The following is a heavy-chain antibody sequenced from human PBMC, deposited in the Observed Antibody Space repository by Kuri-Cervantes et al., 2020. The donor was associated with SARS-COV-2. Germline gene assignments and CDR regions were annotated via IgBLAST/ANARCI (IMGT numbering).Heavy chain of an antibody. CDR2: IIPMFGTV. Sequence: SVKVSCKASGYTFTSSGISWVRQAPGQGLEWMGGIIPMFGTVKYAQKFQGRLTVTADDSTSIAYMELSSLSSEDTAVYYCGRGRLRGVPNYYYYYVEVWGKGTTVTVSS. CDR3: GRGRLRGVPNYYYYYVEV. D-gene: IGHD3-10*01. V-gene: IGHV1-69*13. J-gene: IGHJ6*03. CDR1: GYTFTSSG.